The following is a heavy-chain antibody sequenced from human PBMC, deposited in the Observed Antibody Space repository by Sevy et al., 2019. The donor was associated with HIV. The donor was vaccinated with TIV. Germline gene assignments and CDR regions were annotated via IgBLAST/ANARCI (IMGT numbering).Heavy chain of an antibody. V-gene: IGHV4-38-2*02. CDR1: GFSISNGYY. CDR2: IYYSGST. D-gene: IGHD6-6*01. Sequence: SETLSLTCTVSGFSISNGYYWGWIRQPPGKGLEWIGSIYYSGSTYYNPSLKSRVTISVDTSKNQFSLNLSSVTAADTAVFYCARSLQYSGSYSTYYYFDYWGQGTLVTVSS. J-gene: IGHJ4*02. CDR3: ARSLQYSGSYSTYYYFDY.